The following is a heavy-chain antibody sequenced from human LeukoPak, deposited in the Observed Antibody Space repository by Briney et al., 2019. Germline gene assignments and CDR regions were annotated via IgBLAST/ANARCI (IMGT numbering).Heavy chain of an antibody. V-gene: IGHV3-9*01. D-gene: IGHD3-22*01. CDR1: GFTFDDYA. CDR3: AKGSDYYDSSGYYDY. CDR2: ISWNSGSI. J-gene: IGHJ4*02. Sequence: GRSLRLSCAASGFTFDDYAMHWVRQAPGKGLEWVSGISWNSGSIGYADSVKGRFTVSRDNAKNSLYLQMNSLRAEDTALYYCAKGSDYYDSSGYYDYWGQGTLVTVSS.